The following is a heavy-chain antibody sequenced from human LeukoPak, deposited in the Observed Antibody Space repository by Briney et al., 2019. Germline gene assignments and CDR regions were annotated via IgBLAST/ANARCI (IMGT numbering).Heavy chain of an antibody. D-gene: IGHD6-13*01. CDR1: GYTVTSYA. CDR3: ARSSSSWINYCDY. Sequence: ASVTVSCKASGYTVTSYAMHWVRQAPGHRLEWMGWINAGNGNTKYSQKCQDRVTITRDTSASTAYMELSSLRSEVTAVYYCARSSSSWINYCDYWGQGTLVTVSS. V-gene: IGHV1-3*01. J-gene: IGHJ4*02. CDR2: INAGNGNT.